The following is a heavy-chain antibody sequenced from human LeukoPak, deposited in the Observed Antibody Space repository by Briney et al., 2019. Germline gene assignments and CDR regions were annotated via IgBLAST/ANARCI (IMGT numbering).Heavy chain of an antibody. D-gene: IGHD6-13*01. V-gene: IGHV3-66*01. Sequence: GGSLRLSCAASGFTVSSNYMSWVRQAPGKGLEWVSVIYSGGSTYYADSVKGRFTISRDNSKNTLYLQMNSLRAEDTAVYYCASGYSSSWHSADAFDIWGQGTMVTVSS. J-gene: IGHJ3*02. CDR1: GFTVSSNY. CDR2: IYSGGST. CDR3: ASGYSSSWHSADAFDI.